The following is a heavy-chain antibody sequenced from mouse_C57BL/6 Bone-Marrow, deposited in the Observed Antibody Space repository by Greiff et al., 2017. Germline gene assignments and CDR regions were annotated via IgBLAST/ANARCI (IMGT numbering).Heavy chain of an antibody. CDR1: GFTFSSYG. CDR2: ISSGGSYT. CDR3: ARHVAPQLLRLYYYAMDY. V-gene: IGHV5-6*02. Sequence: EVMLVESGGDLVKPGGSLKLSCAASGFTFSSYGMSWVRQTPDKRLEWVATISSGGSYTYYPDSVKGRFTISRDNAKNTLYLQMSSLKSEDTAMYYCARHVAPQLLRLYYYAMDYWGQGTSVTVSS. D-gene: IGHD1-1*01. J-gene: IGHJ4*01.